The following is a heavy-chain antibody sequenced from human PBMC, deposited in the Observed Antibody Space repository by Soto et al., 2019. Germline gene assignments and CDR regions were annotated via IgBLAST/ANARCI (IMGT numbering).Heavy chain of an antibody. Sequence: QVQLVQSGAEVKKPGSSVKVSCKASGGTFSSYTISWVRQAPGQGLEWMGRIIPILGIANYAQKFQGRVTITADKSTSTAFMELSSLRSEDTAVYYCARGFSNPTPFDYWGQGTLVTVSS. CDR1: GGTFSSYT. D-gene: IGHD3-3*01. V-gene: IGHV1-69*02. CDR2: IIPILGIA. CDR3: ARGFSNPTPFDY. J-gene: IGHJ4*02.